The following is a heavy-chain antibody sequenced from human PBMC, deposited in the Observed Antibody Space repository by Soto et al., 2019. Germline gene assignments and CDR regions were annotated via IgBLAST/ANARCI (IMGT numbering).Heavy chain of an antibody. CDR2: IDSRGRTL. CDR1: GFTFSDYS. V-gene: IGHV3-11*01. D-gene: IGHD6-6*01. J-gene: IGHJ4*02. CDR3: ARQAARNYIDS. Sequence: GGSLRLSCVASGFTFSDYSMSWIRQAPGKGLEWLAFIDSRGRTLSYADSVRGRFTISRDNSENSVYLQMDSLRADDTAVYYCARQAARNYIDSWGQGNSVTVSS.